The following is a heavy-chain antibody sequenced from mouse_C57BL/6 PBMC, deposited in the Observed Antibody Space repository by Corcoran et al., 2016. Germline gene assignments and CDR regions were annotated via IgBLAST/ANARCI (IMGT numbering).Heavy chain of an antibody. Sequence: EVKLRQSGQELLKPGASVKILCKASGYTFTDYNMAWVKQSHGKSLEWIGDINPNNGGTIYNQKFKGKATLTVDKSSSTAYMELRSLTSADTAVYYCARRSDDGSFAYWGQGTLVTVSA. V-gene: IGHV1-18*01. J-gene: IGHJ3*01. CDR2: INPNNGGT. CDR3: ARRSDDGSFAY. D-gene: IGHD2-3*01. CDR1: GYTFTDYN.